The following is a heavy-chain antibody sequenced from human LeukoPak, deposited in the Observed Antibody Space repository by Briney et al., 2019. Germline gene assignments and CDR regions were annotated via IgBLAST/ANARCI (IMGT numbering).Heavy chain of an antibody. CDR3: AKDIGRWLQWEDYFDY. J-gene: IGHJ4*02. D-gene: IGHD5-24*01. CDR2: ISWDGGST. V-gene: IGHV3-43*01. Sequence: GGSLRLSCAASGFTFDDYTMHWVHQAPGKGLEWVSLISWDGGSTYYADSVKGRFTISRDNSKNSLYLQMNSLRTEDTALYYCAKDIGRWLQWEDYFDYWGRGTLVTVSS. CDR1: GFTFDDYT.